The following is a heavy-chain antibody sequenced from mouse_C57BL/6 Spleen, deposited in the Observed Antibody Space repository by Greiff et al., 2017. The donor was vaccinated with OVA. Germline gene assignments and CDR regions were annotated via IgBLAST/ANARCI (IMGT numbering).Heavy chain of an antibody. J-gene: IGHJ1*03. CDR2: INPNNGGT. CDR3: ARSNYVGYFDV. Sequence: VQLQQSGPELVKPGASVKMSCKASGYTFTDYNMHWVKQSHGKSLEWIGYINPNNGGTSYHQKFKGKATLTVNKSSSTAYMELRSLTSEDSAVYYCARSNYVGYFDVWGTGTTVTVSS. D-gene: IGHD2-5*01. CDR1: GYTFTDYN. V-gene: IGHV1-22*01.